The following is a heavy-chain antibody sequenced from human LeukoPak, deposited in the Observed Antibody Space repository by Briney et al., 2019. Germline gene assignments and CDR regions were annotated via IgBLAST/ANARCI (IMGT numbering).Heavy chain of an antibody. CDR2: FHNSGTS. Sequence: SETLCLTCTVSDDSISDYYRGWIRQPPGKGLEWIGYFHNSGTSTYNPSLKSRVTITADTSKSQFSLKLNSLATADTAVYYCTRGAGWLIDYWGQGILVTVSS. CDR3: TRGAGWLIDY. D-gene: IGHD3-16*01. V-gene: IGHV4-59*01. J-gene: IGHJ4*02. CDR1: DDSISDYY.